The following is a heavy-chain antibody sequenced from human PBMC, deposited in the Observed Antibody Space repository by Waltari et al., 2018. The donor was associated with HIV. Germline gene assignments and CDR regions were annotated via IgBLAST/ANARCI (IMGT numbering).Heavy chain of an antibody. J-gene: IGHJ4*02. CDR3: ARALRGAYDEGDY. Sequence: QVQLQESGPGLVKPSETLSLTCTVSGGSISGYYWSWIRQPAGKGLEWIGRIYTNGNTNYNPSRKSRVTLSVDTSKNQFSLKLNSVTAADTAVYYCARALRGAYDEGDYWGQGTLVTVSS. D-gene: IGHD3-22*01. CDR1: GGSISGYY. CDR2: IYTNGNT. V-gene: IGHV4-4*07.